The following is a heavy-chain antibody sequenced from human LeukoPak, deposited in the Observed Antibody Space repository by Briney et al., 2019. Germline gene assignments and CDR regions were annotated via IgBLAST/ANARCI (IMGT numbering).Heavy chain of an antibody. V-gene: IGHV4-30-4*01. J-gene: IGHJ4*02. D-gene: IGHD4-17*01. CDR1: GGSISSGDYY. CDR2: IYYSGST. Sequence: SETLSLTCTVSGGSISSGDYYWSWIRQPPGKGLEWIGYIYYSGSTYYNPSLKSRVTISVDTSKNQFSLKLSSVTAADTAVYYCASYTVTREGLFYWGQGTLVTVSS. CDR3: ASYTVTREGLFY.